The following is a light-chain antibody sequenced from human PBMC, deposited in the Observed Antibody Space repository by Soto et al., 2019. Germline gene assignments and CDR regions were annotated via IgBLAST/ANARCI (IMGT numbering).Light chain of an antibody. CDR2: EVT. J-gene: IGLJ1*01. V-gene: IGLV2-23*02. Sequence: QSVLTQPASVSGSPGQSITISCTGTSSDVGSYNLVSWYQQHPGKAPKLMIYEVTKRPSGVSNRFSGSKSGNTASLTISGLKAEDEADYYCSSFAGSNNFPYVFGPGKKVPVL. CDR1: SSDVGSYNL. CDR3: SSFAGSNNFPYV.